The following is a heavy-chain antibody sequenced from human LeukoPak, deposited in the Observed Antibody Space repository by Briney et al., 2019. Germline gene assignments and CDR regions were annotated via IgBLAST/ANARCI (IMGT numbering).Heavy chain of an antibody. V-gene: IGHV3-11*04. Sequence: PGGSLRLSCAASGFTFSDYYMSWIRQAPGKGLEGVSYISSSGSTIYYADSVNGRFTISRDNAKNSLYLQLNSLRAEDTAVYYCARDTNDSGYFDSYYYYYYMDVWGKGTTVTVSS. D-gene: IGHD5-12*01. CDR2: ISSSGSTI. CDR3: ARDTNDSGYFDSYYYYYYMDV. CDR1: GFTFSDYY. J-gene: IGHJ6*03.